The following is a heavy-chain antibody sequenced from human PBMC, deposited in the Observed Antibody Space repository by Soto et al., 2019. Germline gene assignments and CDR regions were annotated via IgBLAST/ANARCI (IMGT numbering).Heavy chain of an antibody. J-gene: IGHJ4*02. D-gene: IGHD2-8*01. CDR1: GGYISSGGNY. V-gene: IGHV4-31*03. CDR3: AREDINESFFDY. CDR2: IYYTGHT. Sequence: QVQLQESGPGLVKPSQTLSLTCSVSGGYISSGGNYWSWIRQHPGKGLEWIGFIYYTGHTKYNAALKSRASISADMSENQFSLTLTSVTAADTAVYYCAREDINESFFDYWGPEILVTVSS.